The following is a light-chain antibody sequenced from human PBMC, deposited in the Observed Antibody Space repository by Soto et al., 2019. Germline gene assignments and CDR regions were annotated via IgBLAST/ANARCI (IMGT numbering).Light chain of an antibody. CDR3: QQRRKWPPCT. J-gene: IGKJ2*02. CDR2: DAS. CDR1: QSVSSY. V-gene: IGKV3-11*01. Sequence: EIVLTQSPATLSLSPGERATLSCRASQSVSSYLAWYQQKPGQAPRLLIYDASNRATGIPARFSGSESGTDFTLTISSLEPEDFAVYYCQQRRKWPPCTFGQGTKLEIK.